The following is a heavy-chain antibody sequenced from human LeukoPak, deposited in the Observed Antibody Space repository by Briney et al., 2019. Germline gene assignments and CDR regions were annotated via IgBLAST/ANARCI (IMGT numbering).Heavy chain of an antibody. V-gene: IGHV4-39*01. CDR1: GGSISSSSYY. CDR2: IYYSGST. CDR3: ARQARTTVTMSWFDP. D-gene: IGHD4-17*01. J-gene: IGHJ5*02. Sequence: SSETLSLTCTVSGGSISSSSYYWGWICQPPGKGLEWIGSIYYSGSTYYNPSLKSRVTISVDTSKNQFSLKLSSVTAADTAVYYCARQARTTVTMSWFDPWGQGTLVTVSS.